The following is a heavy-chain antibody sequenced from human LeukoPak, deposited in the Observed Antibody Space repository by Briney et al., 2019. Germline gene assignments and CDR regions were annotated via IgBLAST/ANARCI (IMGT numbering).Heavy chain of an antibody. J-gene: IGHJ4*02. Sequence: PGGSLRLSCGASEFTFSSYAMSWVRQAPGKGLEWVSSISGNGGITYYTESVKGRFTVSRDNSESTLYLQMNSLRVEDTAIYYCGKDRPNYYDSSGHYYSRNGDYWGQGTLVTVSS. V-gene: IGHV3-23*01. CDR3: GKDRPNYYDSSGHYYSRNGDY. CDR2: ISGNGGIT. CDR1: EFTFSSYA. D-gene: IGHD3-22*01.